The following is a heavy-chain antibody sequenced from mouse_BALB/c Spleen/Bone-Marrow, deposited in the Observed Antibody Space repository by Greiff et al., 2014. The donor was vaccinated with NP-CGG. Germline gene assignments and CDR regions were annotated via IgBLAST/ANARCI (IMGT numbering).Heavy chain of an antibody. J-gene: IGHJ2*01. V-gene: IGHV3-1*02. CDR3: ARRNGNYYFDY. CDR2: IHYSGTT. Sequence: EVKVEESGPDLVKPSQSLSLTCTVTGYSITSGYSWHWIRQLPGNKLEWMGYIHYSGTTNYNPSLKSRISITRDTSKNQFFLQLNSVTTEDTATYYCARRNGNYYFDYWGQGTTLTVSS. D-gene: IGHD2-1*01. CDR1: GYSITSGYS.